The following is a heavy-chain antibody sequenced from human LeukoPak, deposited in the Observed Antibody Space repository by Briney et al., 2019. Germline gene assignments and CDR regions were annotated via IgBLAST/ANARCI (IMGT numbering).Heavy chain of an antibody. CDR1: GFPFTDFY. V-gene: IGHV1-2*02. J-gene: IGHJ4*02. D-gene: IGHD5-24*01. CDR2: INLRTGGT. CDR3: ARDSASESHAYTFDY. Sequence: GASVKVSCKASGFPFTDFYIHWVRQAPGQGLEWMGEINLRTGGTKYVQNLQGRVTMTRDVSITTAYVELSRLTSDDTAMYYCARDSASESHAYTFDYWGQGALVTVSS.